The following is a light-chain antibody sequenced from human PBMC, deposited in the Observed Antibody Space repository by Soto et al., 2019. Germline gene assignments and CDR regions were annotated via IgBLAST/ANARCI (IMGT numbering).Light chain of an antibody. V-gene: IGLV2-8*01. CDR2: DVR. Sequence: ALTHPPSPSCTSGQSVTLSCTETSIDAGGYEYVSWYRQHPGEAPELMIYDVRNRLSGVPARFYGSPIGTTPFLTVCRLLAEDEADYYCSSYAGSNNLVFGSGSKVTVL. CDR3: SSYAGSNNLV. J-gene: IGLJ1*01. CDR1: SIDAGGYEY.